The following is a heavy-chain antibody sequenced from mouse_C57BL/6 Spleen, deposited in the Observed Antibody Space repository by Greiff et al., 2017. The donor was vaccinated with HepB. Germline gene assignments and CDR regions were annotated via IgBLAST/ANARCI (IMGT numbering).Heavy chain of an antibody. D-gene: IGHD2-12*01. V-gene: IGHV1-82*01. Sequence: QVQLQQSGPELVKPGASVKISCKASGYAFSSSWMNWVKQRPGKGLEWIGRIYPGDGDTNYNGKFKGKATLTADKSSSTAYMQLSSLTSEDSAFYFCARGLYFDYWGQGTTLTVSS. J-gene: IGHJ2*01. CDR1: GYAFSSSW. CDR3: ARGLYFDY. CDR2: IYPGDGDT.